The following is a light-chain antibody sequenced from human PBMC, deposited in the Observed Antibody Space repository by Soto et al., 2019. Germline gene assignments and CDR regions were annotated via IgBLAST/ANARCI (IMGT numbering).Light chain of an antibody. Sequence: DIQMSQSPSTLSTSVGDRVIITCXASQSISSWLAWYQQKPGKAPKLLIYDASSLESGVPSRFSGSGSGTEFTLTISSLQPDDFATYYCQQYNSYSWTFGQGTKVDIK. CDR2: DAS. CDR3: QQYNSYSWT. V-gene: IGKV1-5*01. J-gene: IGKJ1*01. CDR1: QSISSW.